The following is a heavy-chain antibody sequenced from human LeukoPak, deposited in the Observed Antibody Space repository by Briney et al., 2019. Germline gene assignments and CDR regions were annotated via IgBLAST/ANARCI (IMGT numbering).Heavy chain of an antibody. V-gene: IGHV4-59*01. Sequence: PSETLSLTCTVSGGSISSYYWSWIRQPPGKGLKWIGCIYYSGSTNYNPSLKSRVTISVDTSKNQFSLKLSSVTAADTAVYYCATNTGGSGWYGGYYFDYWGQGTLVTVSS. J-gene: IGHJ4*02. CDR1: GGSISSYY. CDR3: ATNTGGSGWYGGYYFDY. D-gene: IGHD6-19*01. CDR2: IYYSGST.